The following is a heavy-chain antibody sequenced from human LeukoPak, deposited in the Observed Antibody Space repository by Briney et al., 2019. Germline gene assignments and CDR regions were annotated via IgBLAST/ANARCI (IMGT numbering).Heavy chain of an antibody. J-gene: IGHJ4*02. Sequence: GGSLRLSCAASGLTVSSNYMSWVRQAPGKGLECVSVIYSGGSTYYADSVKGRFTISRDNSGNTLYLQMNSLRAEDTAAYYCAVGNPYTRGLYLFDYWGQGTLVTVSS. D-gene: IGHD6-19*01. V-gene: IGHV3-53*01. CDR1: GLTVSSNY. CDR2: IYSGGST. CDR3: AVGNPYTRGLYLFDY.